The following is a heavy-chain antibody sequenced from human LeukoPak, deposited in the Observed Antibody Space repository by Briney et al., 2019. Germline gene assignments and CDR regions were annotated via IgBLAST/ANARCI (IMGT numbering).Heavy chain of an antibody. D-gene: IGHD3-10*01. CDR1: GYTFTGYY. CDR2: INPNTGGT. J-gene: IGHJ4*02. CDR3: ARVIGYYGSGSLFLGGLADY. Sequence: ASVKVSCKASGYTFTGYYMHWVRQAPGQGLEWMGWINPNTGGTNYAQKLQGRVTMTTDTSTSTAYMELRSLRSDDTAVYYCARVIGYYGSGSLFLGGLADYWGQGTLVTVSS. V-gene: IGHV1-2*02.